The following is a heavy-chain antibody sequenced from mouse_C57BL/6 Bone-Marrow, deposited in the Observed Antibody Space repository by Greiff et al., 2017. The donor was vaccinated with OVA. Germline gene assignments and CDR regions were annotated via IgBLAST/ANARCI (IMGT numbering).Heavy chain of an antibody. J-gene: IGHJ3*01. V-gene: IGHV7-3*01. CDR2: IRNKANGYTT. CDR1: GFTFTDYY. Sequence: DVMLVESGGGLVQPGGSLSLSCAASGFTFTDYYMSWVRQPPGKALEWLGFIRNKANGYTTEYSASVKGRFTISRDNSQSILYLQMNALRAEDSATYYCARYRDYDYDGAWFAYWGQGTLVTVSA. CDR3: ARYRDYDYDGAWFAY. D-gene: IGHD2-4*01.